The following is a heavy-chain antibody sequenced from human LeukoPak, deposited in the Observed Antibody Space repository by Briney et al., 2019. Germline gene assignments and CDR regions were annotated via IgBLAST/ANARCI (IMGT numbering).Heavy chain of an antibody. J-gene: IGHJ6*02. CDR1: GVTFSSYT. Sequence: GGSLRLSCAASGVTFSSYTMNWVRQAPGKGLEWVSSIGSSSSSYISYADSVKGRFTISRDNAKNSLYLQMNSLRVEDTAVYYCARDYIVATRYQHYYYYYGMDVWGQGTTVTVSS. CDR2: IGSSSSSYI. D-gene: IGHD5-12*01. CDR3: ARDYIVATRYQHYYYYYGMDV. V-gene: IGHV3-21*01.